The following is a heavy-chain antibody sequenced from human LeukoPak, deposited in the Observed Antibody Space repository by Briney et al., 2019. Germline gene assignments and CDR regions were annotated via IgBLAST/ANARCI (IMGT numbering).Heavy chain of an antibody. CDR2: IYHSGST. Sequence: SETLSLTCTVSGYSISSGFYWGWIRQPPGQGLECIGSIYHSGSTYYNPSLKSRVTISVDTSKNQFSLNLSSVTAADTAMYYCARAVGTSRDFFDYWGQGTLVTVSS. V-gene: IGHV4-38-2*02. J-gene: IGHJ4*02. CDR3: ARAVGTSRDFFDY. CDR1: GYSISSGFY. D-gene: IGHD4-23*01.